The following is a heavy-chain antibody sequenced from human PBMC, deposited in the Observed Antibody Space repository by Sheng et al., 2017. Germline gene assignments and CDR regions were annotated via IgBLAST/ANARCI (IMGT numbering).Heavy chain of an antibody. Sequence: QVQLQQWGAGLLKPSETLSLTCAVYGGSFSDYYWSWIRQPPGKGLEWIGEINHSETTNYNPSLKSRVTISVDTVDTSKNQFSLKLSSVTAADTAVYYCARARGDYWGQGTPGSPSPQ. CDR3: ARARGDY. V-gene: IGHV4-34*01. J-gene: IGHJ4*02. CDR1: GGSFSDYY. CDR2: INHSETT.